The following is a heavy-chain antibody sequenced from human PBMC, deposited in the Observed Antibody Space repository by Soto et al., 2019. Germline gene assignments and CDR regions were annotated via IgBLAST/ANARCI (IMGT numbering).Heavy chain of an antibody. CDR3: ARTNYYGSGSYRNWFDP. CDR1: GGSISSYY. V-gene: IGHV4-4*07. D-gene: IGHD3-10*01. CDR2: IYTSGST. Sequence: PSETLSLTCTVSGGSISSYYWSWIRQPAGKGLEWIGRIYTSGSTNYNPSLKSRVTMSVDTSKNQFSLKLSSVTAADTAVYYCARTNYYGSGSYRNWFDPWGQGTLVTVSS. J-gene: IGHJ5*02.